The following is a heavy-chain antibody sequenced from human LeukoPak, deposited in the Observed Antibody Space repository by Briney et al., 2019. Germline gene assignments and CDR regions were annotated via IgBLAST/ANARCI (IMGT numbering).Heavy chain of an antibody. CDR3: TRDPAGGSWYPNHFDY. D-gene: IGHD6-13*01. CDR1: GFTFSSYG. CDR2: IRYDGSNK. Sequence: GGSLRLSCAASGFTFSSYGMHWVRQAPGKGLEWVAFIRYDGSNKYYADSVKGRFTISRDNSKNTLYLQMNSLKTEDTAVYYCTRDPAGGSWYPNHFDYWGQGTLVTVSS. J-gene: IGHJ4*02. V-gene: IGHV3-30*02.